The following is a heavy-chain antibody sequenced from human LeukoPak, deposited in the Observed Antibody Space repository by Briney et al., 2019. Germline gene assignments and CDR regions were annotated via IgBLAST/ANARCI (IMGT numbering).Heavy chain of an antibody. CDR3: ARAGYSSGWFIFDY. CDR1: GFTFSNHD. CDR2: IGTTGGT. J-gene: IGHJ4*02. D-gene: IGHD6-19*01. V-gene: IGHV3-13*04. Sequence: GGSLRLSCAASGFTFSNHDMHWVRQAAGKGLEWVSAIGTTGGTYYSGSVRGRFTISRDNAKNSLYLQMSSLRAGDTAVYYCARAGYSSGWFIFDYWGQGTLVTVSS.